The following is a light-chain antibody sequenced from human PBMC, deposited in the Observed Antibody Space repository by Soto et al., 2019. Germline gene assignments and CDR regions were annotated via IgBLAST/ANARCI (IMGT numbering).Light chain of an antibody. CDR3: QQYGRSPIFT. Sequence: TQSPSSFSASTGDRVTITCRASQGISSYLAWYQQKPGQAPRLLIYGATNRATGIPDRFSGSVSGADFTLTISRLEPEDFAVYYCQQYGRSPIFTFGPGTKVDI. J-gene: IGKJ3*01. CDR1: QGISSY. CDR2: GAT. V-gene: IGKV3-20*01.